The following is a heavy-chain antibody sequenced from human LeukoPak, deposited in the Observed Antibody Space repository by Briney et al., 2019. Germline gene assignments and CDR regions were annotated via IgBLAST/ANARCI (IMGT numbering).Heavy chain of an antibody. D-gene: IGHD2-2*02. CDR2: LSFTGDTT. CDR3: AKTQGGLCSSASCYRTFDY. J-gene: IGHJ4*02. V-gene: IGHV3-23*01. CDR1: GFTFSNYA. Sequence: GGSLRLSCAASGFTFSNYAMSWVRQAPGKGLEWVSSLSFTGDTTYFADSVKGRFTISRDNSKNTLYLQMNSLRAEDTAVYYCAKTQGGLCSSASCYRTFDYWGQGTLVTVSS.